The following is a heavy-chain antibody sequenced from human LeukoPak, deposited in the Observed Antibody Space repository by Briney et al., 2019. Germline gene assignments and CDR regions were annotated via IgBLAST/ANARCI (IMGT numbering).Heavy chain of an antibody. CDR1: GFTFSNYW. Sequence: GGSLRLSCEGSGFTFSNYWMSWVRQAPGKGLEWVANIKEDGSDKYYVDSLKGRFTISRDNSKNSLFLQMNSLTAEDTAVYYCARDCTNTRCHNYWGQGTLVTVSS. CDR3: ARDCTNTRCHNY. D-gene: IGHD2-8*01. CDR2: IKEDGSDK. J-gene: IGHJ4*02. V-gene: IGHV3-7*03.